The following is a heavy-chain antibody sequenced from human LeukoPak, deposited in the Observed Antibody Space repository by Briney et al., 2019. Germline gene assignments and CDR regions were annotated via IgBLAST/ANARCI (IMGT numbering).Heavy chain of an antibody. CDR3: RGRYCSGGSCYEY. CDR2: INHSGST. J-gene: IGHJ4*02. CDR1: GGSFSGYY. V-gene: IGHV4-34*01. D-gene: IGHD2-15*01. Sequence: KPSETLSLTCAVYGGSFSGYYWSWIRQPPGKGLEWIGEINHSGSTNYNPSLKSRVTISVDTSKNQFSLKLSSVTAADTAVYYCRGRYCSGGSCYEYWGQGTLVTVSS.